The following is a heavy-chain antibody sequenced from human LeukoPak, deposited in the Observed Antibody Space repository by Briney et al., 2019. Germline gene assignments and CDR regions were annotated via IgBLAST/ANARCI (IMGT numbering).Heavy chain of an antibody. V-gene: IGHV4-39*07. D-gene: IGHD6-6*01. CDR1: GASISSSTYY. Sequence: PSQSLSLTCSVAGASISSSTYYWGWLRQPPWKGLEWIGSIYYSGNTYYNPSLKSRVTISIETSKNQFSLKLSSVTAADTAVYYCARELWRSSSGRWFDPWGQGTLVTVSS. CDR3: ARELWRSSSGRWFDP. J-gene: IGHJ5*02. CDR2: IYYSGNT.